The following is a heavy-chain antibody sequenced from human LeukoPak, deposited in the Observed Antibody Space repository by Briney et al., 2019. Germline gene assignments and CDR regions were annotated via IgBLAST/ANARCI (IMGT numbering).Heavy chain of an antibody. Sequence: GRSLSLSSAASGFTFTSIAMTCVRQAARNGLEWFSTIRGTGDSTHYADSVKGRFIIFRDKSKNMLYLQMNGLRAEDTAIYYCAKGQELDDGVFDSWGQGTLVTVSS. D-gene: IGHD1-1*01. CDR1: GFTFTSIA. CDR3: AKGQELDDGVFDS. J-gene: IGHJ4*02. V-gene: IGHV3-23*01. CDR2: IRGTGDST.